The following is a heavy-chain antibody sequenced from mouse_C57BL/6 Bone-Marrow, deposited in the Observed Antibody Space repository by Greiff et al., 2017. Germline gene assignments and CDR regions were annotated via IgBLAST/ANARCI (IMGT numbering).Heavy chain of an antibody. CDR1: GFTFSDYY. D-gene: IGHD1-1*01. J-gene: IGHJ1*03. Sequence: EVQLVESEGGLVQPGSSMKLSCTASGFTFSDYYMAWVRQVPEKGLEWVANINYDGSSTYYLDSLKSRFIISRDNAKNILYLQMSSLKSEDTATYYCARDYYGSLNWYFDVWGTGTTVTVSS. CDR2: INYDGSST. CDR3: ARDYYGSLNWYFDV. V-gene: IGHV5-16*01.